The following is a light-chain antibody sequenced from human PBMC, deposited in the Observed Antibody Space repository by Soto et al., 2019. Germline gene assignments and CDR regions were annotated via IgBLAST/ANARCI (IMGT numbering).Light chain of an antibody. CDR3: SSFSTGSSYVI. Sequence: HSVLTQHASVSGSPGQSITISCTGTSSDVGNYNYVSWYQEHPGKAPRLIIYQVTNRPSGVSNRFSGSKSGHTASLTISGLQAEDEADYYCSSFSTGSSYVIFGGGTKVTVL. CDR2: QVT. V-gene: IGLV2-14*01. J-gene: IGLJ2*01. CDR1: SSDVGNYNY.